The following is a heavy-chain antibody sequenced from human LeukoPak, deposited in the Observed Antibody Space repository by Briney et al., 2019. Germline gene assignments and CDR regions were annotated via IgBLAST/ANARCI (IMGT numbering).Heavy chain of an antibody. J-gene: IGHJ3*02. Sequence: PSETLSLTCAVYGGPFSGYYWSWIRQPPGKGLEWIGEINHSGSTNYNPSLRSRVTISVDTSKNQFSLKFTSMTAADAAVYYCARSSKTQWLSPGDGFDIWGRGTLVTVSS. D-gene: IGHD6-19*01. CDR1: GGPFSGYY. CDR2: INHSGST. V-gene: IGHV4-34*01. CDR3: ARSSKTQWLSPGDGFDI.